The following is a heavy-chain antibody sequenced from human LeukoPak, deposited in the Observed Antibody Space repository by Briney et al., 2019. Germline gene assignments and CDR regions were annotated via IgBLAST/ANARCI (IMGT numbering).Heavy chain of an antibody. J-gene: IGHJ4*02. CDR2: IHYSGST. V-gene: IGHV4-59*08. D-gene: IGHD3-10*01. Sequence: PSETLSLTCSVSGGSINNYYWSWFRQPPGKGLGWIAYIHYSGSTNYHPSFKSRVTIAVATSRSQFSLMLSSVIAADTAVYYCARHNARLRGWIGEVDFWGQGALVTVSS. CDR3: ARHNARLRGWIGEVDF. CDR1: GGSINNYY.